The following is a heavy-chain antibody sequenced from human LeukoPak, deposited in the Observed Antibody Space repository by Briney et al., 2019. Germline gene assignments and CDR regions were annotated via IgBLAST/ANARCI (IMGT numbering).Heavy chain of an antibody. J-gene: IGHJ4*02. V-gene: IGHV3-30-3*01. CDR3: ARDLRGYSYGLFDY. Sequence: QSGGSLRLSCAASGFTFSSYAMHWVRQAPGKGLEWVAVISYDGSNKYYADSVKGRFTISRDNSKNTLYLQMNSLRAEDTAVYYCARDLRGYSYGLFDYWGQGTLVTASS. CDR2: ISYDGSNK. D-gene: IGHD5-18*01. CDR1: GFTFSSYA.